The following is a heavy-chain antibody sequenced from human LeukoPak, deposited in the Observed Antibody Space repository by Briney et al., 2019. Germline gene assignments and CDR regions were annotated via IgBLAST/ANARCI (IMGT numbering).Heavy chain of an antibody. J-gene: IGHJ4*02. CDR2: IIPIFGTA. Sequence: SVKVSCKASGGTSSSYAISWVRQAPGQGLEWMGGIIPIFGTANYAQKFQGRVTITADESTSTAYMELSSLRSEDTAVYYCTQGAAPAYFDYWGQGTLVTVS. CDR1: GGTSSSYA. CDR3: TQGAAPAYFDY. V-gene: IGHV1-69*13. D-gene: IGHD6-13*01.